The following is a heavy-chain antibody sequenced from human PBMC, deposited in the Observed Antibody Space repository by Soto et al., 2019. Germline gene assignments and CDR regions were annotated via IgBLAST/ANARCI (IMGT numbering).Heavy chain of an antibody. CDR3: ARDLAAGDL. CDR1: GYTFINYY. CDR2: INPMGGST. J-gene: IGHJ5*02. Sequence: APVTVSCKASGYTFINYYIHWVRQAPGQGLEWMAIINPMGGSTNYAQEFQGRVTLTSDTSTSTVYMELSSLRFEDTALFYCARDLAAGDLWGQGTLVTVSS. D-gene: IGHD6-13*01. V-gene: IGHV1-46*01.